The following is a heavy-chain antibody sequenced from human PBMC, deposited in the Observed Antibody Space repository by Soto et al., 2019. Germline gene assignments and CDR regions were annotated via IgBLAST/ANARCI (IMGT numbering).Heavy chain of an antibody. Sequence: PSETLSLTCTVSGGSISSGGYYWSWIRQHPGKGLEWIGYIYYSGSTYYNPSLKSRVTISVDTSKNQFSLELSSVTAADTAVYYCARVGRLSREYVNDYWGQGTLVTVS. J-gene: IGHJ4*02. CDR3: ARVGRLSREYVNDY. D-gene: IGHD3-16*02. CDR1: GGSISSGGYY. V-gene: IGHV4-31*03. CDR2: IYYSGST.